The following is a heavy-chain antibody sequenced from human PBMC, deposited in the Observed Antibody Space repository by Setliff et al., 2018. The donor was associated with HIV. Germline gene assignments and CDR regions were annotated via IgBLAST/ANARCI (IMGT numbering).Heavy chain of an antibody. V-gene: IGHV3-72*01. D-gene: IGHD4-17*01. CDR3: VRDATTATRNYYYGLDV. CDR2: SGFEPNTYAT. J-gene: IGHJ6*02. CDR1: GVTLTDHY. Sequence: PGGSLRLSCEASGVTLTDHYIEWVRQAPGKGLEWIGRSGFEPNTYATEYATSVKGRFTISWDDSKNSLYLQMNSLRAEDTAVYYCVRDATTATRNYYYGLDVWGQGTTVTISS.